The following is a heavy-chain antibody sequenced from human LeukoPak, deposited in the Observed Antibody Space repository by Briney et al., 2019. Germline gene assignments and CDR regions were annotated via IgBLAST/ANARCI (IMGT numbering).Heavy chain of an antibody. V-gene: IGHV1-58*02. CDR1: GFTFTSSA. Sequence: GASVKVSCKASGFTFTSSAMQWVRQARGQRLEWIGWIVVGSGNTNYAQKFQERVTITRDMSTSTAYMELSSLRAEDTAVYYCAELGITMIGGVWGKGTTVTISS. CDR2: IVVGSGNT. J-gene: IGHJ6*04. CDR3: AELGITMIGGV. D-gene: IGHD3-10*02.